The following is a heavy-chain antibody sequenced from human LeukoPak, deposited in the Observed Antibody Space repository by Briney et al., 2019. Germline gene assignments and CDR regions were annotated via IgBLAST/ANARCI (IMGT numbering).Heavy chain of an antibody. V-gene: IGHV4-34*01. CDR3: ARGFGQLKPFYYYYYYMDV. CDR1: DGSFSGYH. J-gene: IGHJ6*03. CDR2: INHSGST. D-gene: IGHD3/OR15-3a*01. Sequence: PSETLSLTCAVYDGSFSGYHWSWIRQPPGKGLEWIGEINHSGSTNYNPSLKSRVTISVDTSKNQFSLKLSSVTAADTAVYYCARGFGQLKPFYYYYYYMDVWGKGTTVTVSS.